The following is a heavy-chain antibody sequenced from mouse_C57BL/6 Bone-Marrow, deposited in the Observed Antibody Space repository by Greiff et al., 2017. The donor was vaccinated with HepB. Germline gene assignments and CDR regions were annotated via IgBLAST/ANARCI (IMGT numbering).Heavy chain of an antibody. CDR3: AKNYVGWFAY. J-gene: IGHJ3*01. V-gene: IGHV1-81*01. CDR2: IYPRSGNT. Sequence: VQLQQSGAELARPGASVKLSCKASGYTFTSYGISWVKQRTGQGLEWIGEIYPRSGNTYYNEKFKGKATLTAVKSSSTAYMELRSLTSEDSAVYFCAKNYVGWFAYWGQGTLVTVSA. D-gene: IGHD1-1*01. CDR1: GYTFTSYG.